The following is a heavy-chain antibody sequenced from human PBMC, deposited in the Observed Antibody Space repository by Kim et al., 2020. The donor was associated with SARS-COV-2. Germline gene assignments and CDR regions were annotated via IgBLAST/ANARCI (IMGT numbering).Heavy chain of an antibody. CDR3: VKFGVTTVNYYYYYGMDV. V-gene: IGHV3-64D*06. D-gene: IGHD4-17*01. J-gene: IGHJ6*02. Sequence: GGSLRLSCSASGFTFSSYAMHWVRQAPGKGLEYVSAISSNGGSTYYADSVKGRFTISRDNSKNTLYLQMSSLRAEDTAVYYCVKFGVTTVNYYYYYGMDVWGQGTTVTVSS. CDR1: GFTFSSYA. CDR2: ISSNGGST.